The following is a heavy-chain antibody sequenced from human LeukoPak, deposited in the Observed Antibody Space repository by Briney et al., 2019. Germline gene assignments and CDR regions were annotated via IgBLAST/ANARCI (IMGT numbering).Heavy chain of an antibody. D-gene: IGHD3-16*02. CDR2: IGNSNTI. CDR3: ARGSFLITFGGLIV. Sequence: GGSLRLSCAASGFTFSDYYMSWIRHAPGKGLEWLSYIGNSNTIYSADSVKGRFTISRDNAKNSLYLQMNSLRAEDTAVYYCARGSFLITFGGLIVWGQGTLVTVSS. V-gene: IGHV3-11*04. J-gene: IGHJ4*02. CDR1: GFTFSDYY.